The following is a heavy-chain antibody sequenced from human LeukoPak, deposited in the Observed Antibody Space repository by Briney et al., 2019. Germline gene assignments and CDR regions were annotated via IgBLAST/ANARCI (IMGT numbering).Heavy chain of an antibody. CDR2: IYYSGST. V-gene: IGHV4-59*08. CDR3: ARAFILHARRYYYGSGSYSYFDY. D-gene: IGHD3-10*01. J-gene: IGHJ4*02. Sequence: SETLSLTCTVSGGSISSYYWSWIRQPPGKGLEWIGYIYYSGSTYYNPSLKSRVTISVDTSKNQFSLKLSSVTAADTAVYYCARAFILHARRYYYGSGSYSYFDYWGQGTLVTVSS. CDR1: GGSISSYY.